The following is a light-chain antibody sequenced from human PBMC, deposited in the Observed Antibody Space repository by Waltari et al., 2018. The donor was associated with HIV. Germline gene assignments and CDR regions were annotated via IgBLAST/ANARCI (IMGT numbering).Light chain of an antibody. CDR2: LNN. Sequence: QSVLTQPPSASGTPGQRVTISCSGSSSNIGSNTVSWFQQFPGTAPRLLIFLNNQRPSGVPDRFSGSKSGTSASLAISGLQSEDEADYYCAAWDDSLSGVGFGGGTKLTVL. CDR3: AAWDDSLSGVG. J-gene: IGLJ2*01. CDR1: SSNIGSNT. V-gene: IGLV1-44*01.